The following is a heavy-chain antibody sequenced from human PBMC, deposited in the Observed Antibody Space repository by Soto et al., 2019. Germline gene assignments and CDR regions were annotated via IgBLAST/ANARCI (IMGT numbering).Heavy chain of an antibody. V-gene: IGHV1-69*01. CDR2: IIPIFGTA. CDR3: NVVTAILPTVFDY. J-gene: IGHJ4*02. D-gene: IGHD2-21*02. CDR1: GGTFSSYA. Sequence: QVQLVQSGAEVKKPGSSVKVSCKASGGTFSSYAISWVRQAPGQGLEWMGGIIPIFGTANYAQKSQGRVTITADESTSTAYMELSSLRSEDTAVYYCNVVTAILPTVFDYWGQGTLVTVSS.